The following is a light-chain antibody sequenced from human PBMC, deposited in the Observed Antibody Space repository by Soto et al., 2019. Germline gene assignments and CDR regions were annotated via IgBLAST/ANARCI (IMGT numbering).Light chain of an antibody. CDR2: AAS. Sequence: DIQMTQSPSSLSASVGDRVTITCRASQSISRYLNWYQQKPAKAPKLLIYAASNLQIGVPSRFSGSEYGTDFTLTISSVQPEDFATYYCQQSYNSPRTFGQGTKLEIK. CDR1: QSISRY. V-gene: IGKV1-39*01. CDR3: QQSYNSPRT. J-gene: IGKJ2*01.